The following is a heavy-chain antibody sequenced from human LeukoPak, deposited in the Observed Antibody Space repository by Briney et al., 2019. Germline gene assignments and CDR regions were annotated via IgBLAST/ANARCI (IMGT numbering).Heavy chain of an antibody. J-gene: IGHJ4*02. CDR2: ISYNSGTI. CDR3: ARVGYSSSWYYFDY. Sequence: GGSLRLSCAASGFTFSSYSMNWVRQAPGKGLEWLSYISYNSGTISYADSVKGRFTISRDNAKNSLYLQMNSLRAEDTAVYYCARVGYSSSWYYFDYWGQGTLVTVSS. CDR1: GFTFSSYS. D-gene: IGHD6-13*01. V-gene: IGHV3-48*04.